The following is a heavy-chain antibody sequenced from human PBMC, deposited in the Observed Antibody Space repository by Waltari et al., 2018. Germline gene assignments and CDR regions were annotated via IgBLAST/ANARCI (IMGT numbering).Heavy chain of an antibody. J-gene: IGHJ4*02. D-gene: IGHD1-1*01. V-gene: IGHV1-24*01. CDR3: ATEVEMSASGQLDY. CDR1: GYHLIEFS. Sequence: QVPLVQRGAEVNKTGASVKVSCKVYGYHLIEFSMHWVRLAPGKGLEWMGGFDPEDGETIYAQMFQGRVTMTLDTSTNTAYMELTSLRSEDTAVYYCATEVEMSASGQLDYWGQGTLVTVAS. CDR2: FDPEDGET.